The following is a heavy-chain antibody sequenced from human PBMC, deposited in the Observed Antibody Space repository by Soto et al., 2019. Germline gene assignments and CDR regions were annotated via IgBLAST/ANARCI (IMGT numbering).Heavy chain of an antibody. Sequence: SETLSLTCTVSGGSISSSSYYWGWIRQPPGKGLEWIGSIYYSGSTYYNPSLKSRVTISVDTSKNQFSLKLSSVTAADTAVYYCARGSYDFWSDYWGQGTLVTVSS. J-gene: IGHJ4*02. CDR2: IYYSGST. V-gene: IGHV4-39*07. D-gene: IGHD3-3*01. CDR1: GGSISSSSYY. CDR3: ARGSYDFWSDY.